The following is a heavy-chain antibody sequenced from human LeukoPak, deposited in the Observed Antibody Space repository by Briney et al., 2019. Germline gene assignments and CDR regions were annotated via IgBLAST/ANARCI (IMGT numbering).Heavy chain of an antibody. CDR3: AGSSGFIPYH. J-gene: IGHJ1*01. D-gene: IGHD3-10*01. V-gene: IGHV3-7*01. CDR1: GFTFSNFW. Sequence: PGGSLRLSCIGSGFTFSNFWMSWVRQAPGKGLEWVAIIKQDGSEEYYVDSVKGRFIISRDNAKNSLSLQMNSLRVEDSAVYFCAGSSGFIPYHWGQGTLVTVSS. CDR2: IKQDGSEE.